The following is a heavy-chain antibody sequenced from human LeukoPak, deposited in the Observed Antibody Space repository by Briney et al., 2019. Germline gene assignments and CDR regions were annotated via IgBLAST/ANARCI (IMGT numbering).Heavy chain of an antibody. V-gene: IGHV4-59*01. CDR3: ARMYSRTSYYFDY. Sequence: SSETLSLTCTVSGGSISSYYWIWIRQPPAKGLEWMGFFSYSGSTKYNPSLKSRVTMSVDTSKNQFSLKLNSVTAADTAVYYCARMYSRTSYYFDYWGQGTLVTVSS. D-gene: IGHD1-26*01. CDR2: FSYSGST. CDR1: GGSISSYY. J-gene: IGHJ4*02.